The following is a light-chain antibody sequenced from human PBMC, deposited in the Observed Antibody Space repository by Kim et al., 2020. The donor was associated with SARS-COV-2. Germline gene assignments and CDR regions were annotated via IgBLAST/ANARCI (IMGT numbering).Light chain of an antibody. CDR1: LGVSYY. J-gene: IGKJ4*01. CDR2: DAS. V-gene: IGKV1-16*01. CDR3: QQYNTFPLT. Sequence: DVRLTQSPSSLSASLGDRVTMTCRASLGVSYYVAWFQQKPGKAPRSLIYDASTLLSGVPPRFSGSGSVTEFTLTISNLQPEDFATYYCQQYNTFPLTFGGGTKVDIK.